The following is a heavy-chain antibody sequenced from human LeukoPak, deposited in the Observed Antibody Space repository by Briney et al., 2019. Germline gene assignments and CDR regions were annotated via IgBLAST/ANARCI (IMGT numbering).Heavy chain of an antibody. CDR1: GFTFSSYA. D-gene: IGHD5-12*01. CDR3: ARGPRYGESGYDLGPY. Sequence: GGSLRLSCAASGFTFSSYAMSWVRQAPGKGLEWVSAISGSGGSTYYADSVKGRFTISRDNSKNTLYLQMNSLRAEDTAVYYCARGPRYGESGYDLGPYWGQGTLVTVSS. V-gene: IGHV3-23*01. J-gene: IGHJ4*02. CDR2: ISGSGGST.